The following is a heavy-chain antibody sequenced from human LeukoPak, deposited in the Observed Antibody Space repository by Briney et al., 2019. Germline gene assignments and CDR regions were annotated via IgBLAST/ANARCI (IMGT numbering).Heavy chain of an antibody. CDR3: ARDWYCTGGICDDCFDP. J-gene: IGHJ5*02. V-gene: IGHV1-8*01. D-gene: IGHD2-8*02. Sequence: ASVKVSCKASGYTFTSYDINWVRQATGQGLEWMGWMNPNSGNTGYAQNFQGRVTMTTDTSTNTAYMELRSLRSDDTALYYCARDWYCTGGICDDCFDPWGQGTLVTVSS. CDR2: MNPNSGNT. CDR1: GYTFTSYD.